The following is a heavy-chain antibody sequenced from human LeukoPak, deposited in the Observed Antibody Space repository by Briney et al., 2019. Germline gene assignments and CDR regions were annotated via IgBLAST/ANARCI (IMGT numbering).Heavy chain of an antibody. Sequence: GGSLRLSCEASGFIFRNYWMSWVRQVPGKGLEWVARIKHDGSEKYYVDSVKGRFTISRDNAKNALYLQMNNLRVEDTARYYCAVRTVSYYKQWGPGTLVIVSS. CDR2: IKHDGSEK. V-gene: IGHV3-7*01. D-gene: IGHD3-22*01. CDR1: GFIFRNYW. J-gene: IGHJ4*02. CDR3: AVRTVSYYKQ.